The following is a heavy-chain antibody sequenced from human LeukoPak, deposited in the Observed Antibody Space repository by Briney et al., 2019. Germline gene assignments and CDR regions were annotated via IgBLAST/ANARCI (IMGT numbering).Heavy chain of an antibody. CDR1: GFTFSSYA. CDR2: ISGSGGST. D-gene: IGHD3-10*01. CDR3: AKSYYYGSGSEIYYFDY. Sequence: GGSLRLSCAASGFTFSSYAMSWVRQAPGKGLEWVSAISGSGGSTYYADSVKGRFTISRDNSKNTLYLQMSSPRAEDTAVYYCAKSYYYGSGSEIYYFDYWGQGTLVTVSS. J-gene: IGHJ4*02. V-gene: IGHV3-23*01.